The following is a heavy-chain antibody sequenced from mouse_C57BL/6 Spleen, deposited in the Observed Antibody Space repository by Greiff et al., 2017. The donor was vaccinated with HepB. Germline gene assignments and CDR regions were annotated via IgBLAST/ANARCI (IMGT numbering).Heavy chain of an antibody. D-gene: IGHD2-5*01. CDR1: GYTFTSYW. CDR3: ASGSSNYDYYFDY. CDR2: INPSSGYT. V-gene: IGHV1-7*01. Sequence: VQLQQSGAELAKPGASVKLSCKASGYTFTSYWMHWVKQRPGQGLEWIGYINPSSGYTKYNQKFKDKATLTADKSSSTAYMQLSSLTYEDSAVYYWASGSSNYDYYFDYWGQGTTLTVSS. J-gene: IGHJ2*01.